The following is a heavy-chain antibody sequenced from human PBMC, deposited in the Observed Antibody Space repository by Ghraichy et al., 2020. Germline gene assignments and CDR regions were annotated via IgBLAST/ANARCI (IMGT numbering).Heavy chain of an antibody. Sequence: GGSLRLSCASSRFTFSNYWMHWVRQVPGKGLVWVARINSDGSTTNYADFVEGRFTISRDNAKNTLYLQMNTLRAEDTAVYYCGRGAGEYKNYVVDYWGQGALVTVSS. D-gene: IGHD3-10*01. V-gene: IGHV3-74*01. CDR2: INSDGSTT. CDR3: GRGAGEYKNYVVDY. J-gene: IGHJ4*02. CDR1: RFTFSNYW.